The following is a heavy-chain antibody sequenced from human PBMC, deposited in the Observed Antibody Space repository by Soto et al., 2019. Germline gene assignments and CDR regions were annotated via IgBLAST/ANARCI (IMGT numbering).Heavy chain of an antibody. CDR1: GGTFSSYT. Sequence: QVQLVQSGAEVKKPGSSVKVSCKASGGTFSSYTISWVRQAPGQGLEWMGRIIPILGIANYAQKFQGRVTITADKSTSTAYMELSNLRSEDTAVYYCARGFVTMVRGAFNYWGQGTLVTVSS. J-gene: IGHJ4*02. V-gene: IGHV1-69*02. CDR2: IIPILGIA. CDR3: ARGFVTMVRGAFNY. D-gene: IGHD3-10*01.